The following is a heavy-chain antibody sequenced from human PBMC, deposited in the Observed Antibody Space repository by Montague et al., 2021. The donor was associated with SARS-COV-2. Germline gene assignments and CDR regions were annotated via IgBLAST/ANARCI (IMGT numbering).Heavy chain of an antibody. CDR1: GGSFSGYY. CDR2: INHSGST. CDR3: AKGRTGTTFYYYYYYGMDV. J-gene: IGHJ6*02. D-gene: IGHD1-7*01. Sequence: SETLSLTCAVYGGSFSGYYWSWIRQPPGKGLEGIGEINHSGSTNYNPSLKSRVTISVDTSKDQFSLKLSSVTAADTAVYYCAKGRTGTTFYYYYYYGMDVWGQGTTVTVSS. V-gene: IGHV4-34*01.